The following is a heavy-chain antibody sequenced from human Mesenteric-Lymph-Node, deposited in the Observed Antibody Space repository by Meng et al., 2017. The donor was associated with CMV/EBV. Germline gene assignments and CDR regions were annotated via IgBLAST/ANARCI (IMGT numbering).Heavy chain of an antibody. Sequence: GESLKLSCGGSGFTFNRYGIHWVRQAPGKGLEWVATMNQDGRAIFYGGSVKGRFSISRDNAKSSMFLQMDSLRADDTAVYYCARGFKLIFAPAFDVWGQGTKVTVSS. CDR1: GFTFNRYG. D-gene: IGHD3-10*01. J-gene: IGHJ3*01. V-gene: IGHV3-7*01. CDR2: MNQDGRAI. CDR3: ARGFKLIFAPAFDV.